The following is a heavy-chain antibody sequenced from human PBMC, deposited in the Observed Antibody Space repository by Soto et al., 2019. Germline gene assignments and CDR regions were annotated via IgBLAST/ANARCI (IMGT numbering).Heavy chain of an antibody. J-gene: IGHJ4*02. CDR3: ARAKGYSYGPAFDY. Sequence: SETLSLTCTVSGGSISSGDYYWSWIRQPPGKGLEWIGYIYYSGSTYYNPSLKSRVTISVDTSKNQFSLKLSSVTAADTAVYYCARAKGYSYGPAFDYWGQGTLVTVSS. D-gene: IGHD5-18*01. V-gene: IGHV4-30-4*01. CDR2: IYYSGST. CDR1: GGSISSGDYY.